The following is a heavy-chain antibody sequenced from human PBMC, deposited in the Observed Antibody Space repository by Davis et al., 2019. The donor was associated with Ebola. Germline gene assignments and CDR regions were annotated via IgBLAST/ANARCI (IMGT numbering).Heavy chain of an antibody. D-gene: IGHD6-19*01. CDR2: IIPILGLP. Sequence: SVTVSCKASGGPFSSYGISWVRQAPGQGLEWMGRIIPILGLPNYAHQFQGRVTITADKSTGTAYMELSSLRSEDTAVYYCARSLNSAIYSSGGYGAFDMWGQGTMVTVSS. CDR3: ARSLNSAIYSSGGYGAFDM. J-gene: IGHJ3*02. V-gene: IGHV1-69*04. CDR1: GGPFSSYG.